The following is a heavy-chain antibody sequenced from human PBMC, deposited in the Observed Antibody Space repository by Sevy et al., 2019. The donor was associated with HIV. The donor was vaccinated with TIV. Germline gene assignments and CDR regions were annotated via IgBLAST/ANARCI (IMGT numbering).Heavy chain of an antibody. CDR2: MSYNGNS. V-gene: IGHV4-39*01. D-gene: IGHD6-13*01. CDR3: ARRLAAACGGNEYFQP. Sequence: SETLSLTCTVSGGSINNKAYYWAWIRQPPGKGLEWIGSMSYNGNSYYNPSLNCRVTISLDTSRSQFSLRLTFVTAADTAVYYCARRLAAACGGNEYFQPWGQGTLVTVSS. CDR1: GGSINNKAYY. J-gene: IGHJ1*01.